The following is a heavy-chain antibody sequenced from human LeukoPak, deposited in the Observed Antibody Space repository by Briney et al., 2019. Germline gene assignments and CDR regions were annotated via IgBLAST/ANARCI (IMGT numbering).Heavy chain of an antibody. CDR1: GFTSSSYG. Sequence: GGSLRLSCAASGFTSSSYGMHWVRQAPGKGLEWVAVISYDGSNKYYADSVKGRFTISRDNSKNTLYLQMNSLRAEDTAVYYCAKDQGSGLAFDYWGQGTLVTVSS. J-gene: IGHJ4*02. V-gene: IGHV3-30*18. D-gene: IGHD6-19*01. CDR3: AKDQGSGLAFDY. CDR2: ISYDGSNK.